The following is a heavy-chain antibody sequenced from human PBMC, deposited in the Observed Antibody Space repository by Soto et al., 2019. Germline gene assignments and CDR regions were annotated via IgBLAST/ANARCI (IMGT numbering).Heavy chain of an antibody. Sequence: ASVKVSCKASGGTFSSYTISWVRQAPGQGLEWMGRIIPILGIANYAQKFQGRVTITADKSTSTAYMELSSLRSEDTAVYYCAKDMVRGVIRSAPDYWGQGTLVTVSS. CDR1: GGTFSSYT. CDR2: IIPILGIA. CDR3: AKDMVRGVIRSAPDY. J-gene: IGHJ4*02. V-gene: IGHV1-69*04. D-gene: IGHD3-10*01.